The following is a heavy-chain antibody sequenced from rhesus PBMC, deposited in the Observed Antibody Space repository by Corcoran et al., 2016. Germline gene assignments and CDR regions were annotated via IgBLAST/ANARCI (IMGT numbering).Heavy chain of an antibody. V-gene: IGHV4-173*01. Sequence: QLQLQESGPGLVKPSETLSLICAVSGGSISSNYWSRIRQPPGKGLEWIGRIFDSGEINDDNPPLRSRVTISTATPNNQFALQLSTVTAADTSIYVCAIGCFGRGCPLVNSDFWGQGILVTVSS. D-gene: IGHD2-21*01. CDR1: GGSISSNY. CDR3: AIGCFGRGCPLVNSDF. CDR2: IFDSGEIN. J-gene: IGHJ4*01.